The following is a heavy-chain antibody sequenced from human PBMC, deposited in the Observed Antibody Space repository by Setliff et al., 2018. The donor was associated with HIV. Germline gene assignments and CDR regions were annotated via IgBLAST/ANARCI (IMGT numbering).Heavy chain of an antibody. J-gene: IGHJ3*02. Sequence: ASVKVSCKASGYTFTSYDVNWVRQATGQGLEWKGWMNPASGNTGYAQKFQGRVTMTRNTSVSTVYMELSSLRSEDTAVYYCARVRSSFPQYTSGLVRPFDIWGQGTTVTVSS. CDR2: MNPASGNT. V-gene: IGHV1-8*02. CDR1: GYTFTSYD. CDR3: ARVRSSFPQYTSGLVRPFDI. D-gene: IGHD6-19*01.